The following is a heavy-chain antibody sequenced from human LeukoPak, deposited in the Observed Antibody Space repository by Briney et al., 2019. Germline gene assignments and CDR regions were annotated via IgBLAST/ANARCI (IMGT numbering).Heavy chain of an antibody. CDR3: ATYCSHTSCHTGGGFQH. Sequence: SQTLSLTWTVSGGSISSGGYFWSWIRQHAGKGLEWIGRIYTSGGTNYNPSLNSRVTVSIDTSTNQFSLRLTSVTAADTAVYYCATYCSHTSCHTGGGFQHWGQGTLVTVSS. J-gene: IGHJ1*01. CDR1: GGSISSGGYF. D-gene: IGHD2-2*02. CDR2: IYTSGGT. V-gene: IGHV4-61*02.